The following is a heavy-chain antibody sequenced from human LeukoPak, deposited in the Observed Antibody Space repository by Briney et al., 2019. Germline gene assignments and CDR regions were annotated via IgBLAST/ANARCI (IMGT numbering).Heavy chain of an antibody. D-gene: IGHD3-22*01. CDR1: GGSISSSSYY. J-gene: IGHJ4*02. CDR2: IYYSGST. V-gene: IGHV4-39*01. Sequence: PSETLSLTCTVSGGSISSSSYYWGWIRQPPGKGLEWIGSIYYSGSTYYNPSLKSRATISVDTSKNQFSLKLSSVTAADTAVYYRASPNYYDSSGYYPIDYWGQGTLVTVSS. CDR3: ASPNYYDSSGYYPIDY.